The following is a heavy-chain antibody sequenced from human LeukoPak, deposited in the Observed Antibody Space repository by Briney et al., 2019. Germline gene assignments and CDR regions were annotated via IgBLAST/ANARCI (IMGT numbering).Heavy chain of an antibody. J-gene: IGHJ4*02. D-gene: IGHD6-25*01. CDR1: GDSISNSNW. V-gene: IGHV4-4*02. CDR3: GTTEHDSGDY. Sequence: KTSETLSLTCAVSGDSISNSNWWTWIRQPPGKGLEWIGEVYPSGSTNYSPSLKSRVTISVDKSKNQFSLTLSSVTAADTAVYFCGTTEHDSGDYWGQGTLVTVSS. CDR2: VYPSGST.